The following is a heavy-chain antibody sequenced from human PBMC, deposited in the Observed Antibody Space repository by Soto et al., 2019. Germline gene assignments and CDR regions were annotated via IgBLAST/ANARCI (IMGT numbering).Heavy chain of an antibody. CDR1: GGTFSSYA. J-gene: IGHJ3*02. CDR2: IIPIFGTA. Sequence: QVQLVQSGAEVKKPGSSVKVSCKASGGTFSSYAISWVRQAPGQGLEWMGGIIPIFGTANYAQKFQGRVTITADESTSTAYMELSSLRSEDAAVYCCARDRDSSGYQYAFDIWGQGTMVTVSS. V-gene: IGHV1-69*01. D-gene: IGHD3-22*01. CDR3: ARDRDSSGYQYAFDI.